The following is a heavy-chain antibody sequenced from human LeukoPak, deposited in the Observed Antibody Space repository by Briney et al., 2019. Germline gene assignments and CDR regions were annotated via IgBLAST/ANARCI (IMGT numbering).Heavy chain of an antibody. J-gene: IGHJ4*02. CDR2: ISGSGGGT. CDR3: AKDPDIVVIPGNY. Sequence: GGSLRLSCAASGFTFSSYAMSWVRQAPGKGLEWVSTISGSGGGTYYAESVKGRFTISRDNSKNTLSLQMNSLRAEDTAVYYCAKDPDIVVIPGNYWGQGTLVTVSS. CDR1: GFTFSSYA. D-gene: IGHD2-2*01. V-gene: IGHV3-23*01.